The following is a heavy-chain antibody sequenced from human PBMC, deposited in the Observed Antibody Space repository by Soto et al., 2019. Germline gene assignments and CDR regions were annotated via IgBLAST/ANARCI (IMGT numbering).Heavy chain of an antibody. CDR2: INHSGNT. Sequence: SSETLSLTCAVYGVPFSGYYWSWIRQSPGKGLEWIGEINHSGNTNYNPSLKSRVTMLVDTSKNQFSLSLSSVTAADTAVYYCVRSGHTFGGVMWGLGTLVTVSS. CDR1: GVPFSGYY. CDR3: VRSGHTFGGVM. J-gene: IGHJ4*02. D-gene: IGHD3-16*01. V-gene: IGHV4-34*10.